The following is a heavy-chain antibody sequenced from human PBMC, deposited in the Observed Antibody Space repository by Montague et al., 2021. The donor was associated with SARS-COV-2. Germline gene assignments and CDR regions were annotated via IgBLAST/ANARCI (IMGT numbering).Heavy chain of an antibody. J-gene: IGHJ4*02. D-gene: IGHD1-26*01. Sequence: SLSLSCSASGFTFSSYAMSWVRQAPGKGLGWVSAITGSGGGTYYAGSVKGRFTISKDNSKNMLYLQMNSLRAEDTAVYYCAKDQVYSGSYFADWGQGTLVTVSS. CDR3: AKDQVYSGSYFAD. V-gene: IGHV3-23*01. CDR2: ITGSGGGT. CDR1: GFTFSSYA.